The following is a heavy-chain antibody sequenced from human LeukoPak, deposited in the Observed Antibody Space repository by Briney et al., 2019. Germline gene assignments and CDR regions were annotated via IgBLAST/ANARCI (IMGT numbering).Heavy chain of an antibody. CDR1: GGSFSGYY. J-gene: IGHJ5*02. CDR2: INHSGST. D-gene: IGHD6-6*01. V-gene: IGHV4-34*01. Sequence: SETLSLTCAVYGGSFSGYYWSWFRQPPGKGLEWIGEINHSGSTNYNPSLKSRVTISVDTSKNQFSLKLSSVTAADTAVYYCARRPNWFDPWGQGTLVTVSS. CDR3: ARRPNWFDP.